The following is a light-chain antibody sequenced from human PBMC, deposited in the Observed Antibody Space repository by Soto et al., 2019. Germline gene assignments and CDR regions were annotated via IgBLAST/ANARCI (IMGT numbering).Light chain of an antibody. J-gene: IGKJ1*01. Sequence: KGMTHSPATLSVSPGARATLXSQASQTVSSNLAWFQQKPGQAPRLLIYGASTRATGIPARFSGSGSGTEFTLTISSLQSEDFAVYYCQQYNNWPPWTFGQGTKV. CDR2: GAS. CDR3: QQYNNWPPWT. CDR1: QTVSSN. V-gene: IGKV3-15*01.